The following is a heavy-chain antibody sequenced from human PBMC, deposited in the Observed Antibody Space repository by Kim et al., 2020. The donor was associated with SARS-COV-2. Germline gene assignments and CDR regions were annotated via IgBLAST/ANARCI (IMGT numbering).Heavy chain of an antibody. D-gene: IGHD2-2*01. CDR2: IRSKAYGGTT. CDR1: GFTFGDYA. CDR3: TSGGCSSTSCYHFDY. J-gene: IGHJ4*02. V-gene: IGHV3-49*03. Sequence: GGSLRLSCTASGFTFGDYAMSWFRQAPGKGLEWVGFIRSKAYGGTTEYAASVKGRFTISRDDSKSIAYLQMNSLKTEDTAVYYCTSGGCSSTSCYHFDYWGQGTLVTVSS.